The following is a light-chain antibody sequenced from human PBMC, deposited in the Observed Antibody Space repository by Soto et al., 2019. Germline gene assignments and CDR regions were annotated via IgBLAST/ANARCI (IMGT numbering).Light chain of an antibody. Sequence: EIVLTQSPGTLSLSPGERATLSCRANQTISSSFLAWYQQKPGQAPRLLIYRASRRAPGIPDRFSGSGSWTDFTLTISRLAPEDFALYYCHQFGSSPLDTFGPGTKVEIK. V-gene: IGKV3-20*01. CDR3: HQFGSSPLDT. J-gene: IGKJ3*01. CDR1: QTISSSF. CDR2: RAS.